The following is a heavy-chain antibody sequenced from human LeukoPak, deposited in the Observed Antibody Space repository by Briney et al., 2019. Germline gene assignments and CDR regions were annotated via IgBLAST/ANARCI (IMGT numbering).Heavy chain of an antibody. D-gene: IGHD6-13*01. CDR2: ISSSSSYI. CDR3: ARDPLGSSSIPHRDGFDP. V-gene: IGHV3-21*01. Sequence: GGSLRLSCAASGFTFSSYSMNWVRQAPGKGLEWVSSISSSSSYIYYADSVKGRFTISRDNAKNSLYLQMNSLRAEDTAVYYCARDPLGSSSIPHRDGFDPWGQGTLVTVSS. CDR1: GFTFSSYS. J-gene: IGHJ5*02.